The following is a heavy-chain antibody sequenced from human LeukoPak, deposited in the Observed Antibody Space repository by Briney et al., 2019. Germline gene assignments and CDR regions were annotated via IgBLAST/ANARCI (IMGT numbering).Heavy chain of an antibody. CDR3: ARDVVGAIAFDI. J-gene: IGHJ3*02. V-gene: IGHV4-59*01. CDR2: IYYSGST. Sequence: SETLSLTCTVSGGSISSYYWSWIRQPPGKGLEWIGYIYYSGSTNYNPSLKSRATISVDTSKNQFSLKLSSVTAADTAVYYCARDVVGAIAFDIWGQGTMVTVSS. D-gene: IGHD1-26*01. CDR1: GGSISSYY.